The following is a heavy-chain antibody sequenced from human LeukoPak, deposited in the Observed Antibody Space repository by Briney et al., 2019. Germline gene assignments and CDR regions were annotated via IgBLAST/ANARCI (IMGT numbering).Heavy chain of an antibody. V-gene: IGHV3-23*01. J-gene: IGHJ4*02. CDR2: ISGSGDNT. D-gene: IGHD6-19*01. Sequence: PGGSLRLSCAASGFSFRSYARSWVRQAPGKGLEWVSSISGSGDNTYYAESVKGRFTISRDNSKNTLFLQMNSLRAEDTAVFYCAKRSGYTTGWFFDFWGQGTLVTVSS. CDR3: AKRSGYTTGWFFDF. CDR1: GFSFRSYA.